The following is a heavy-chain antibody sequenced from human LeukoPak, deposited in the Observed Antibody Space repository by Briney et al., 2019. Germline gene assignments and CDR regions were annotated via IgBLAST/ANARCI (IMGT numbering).Heavy chain of an antibody. J-gene: IGHJ6*03. CDR1: GGSFSGYY. Sequence: SETLSLTCAVYGGSFSGYYWSWIRQPPGKGLEWIGETNHSGSTNYNPSLKSRVTISVDTSKNQFSLKLSSVTAADAAVYYCARVPDYSYYYMDVWGKGTTVTVSS. D-gene: IGHD2-21*01. V-gene: IGHV4-34*01. CDR2: TNHSGST. CDR3: ARVPDYSYYYMDV.